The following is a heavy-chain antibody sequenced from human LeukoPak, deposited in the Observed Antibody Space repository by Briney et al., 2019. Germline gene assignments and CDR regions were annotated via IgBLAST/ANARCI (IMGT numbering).Heavy chain of an antibody. Sequence: NTSETLSLTCTVSGGSISSYYWSWIRQPPGKGLEWIGYIYYSGSTNYNPSLKSRVTISVDTSKNQFSLKLSSVTAADTAVYYCARGPNSYYSRSYNVLDYWGQGTLVTVSS. CDR1: GGSISSYY. CDR3: ARGPNSYYSRSYNVLDY. D-gene: IGHD1-26*01. J-gene: IGHJ4*02. V-gene: IGHV4-59*12. CDR2: IYYSGST.